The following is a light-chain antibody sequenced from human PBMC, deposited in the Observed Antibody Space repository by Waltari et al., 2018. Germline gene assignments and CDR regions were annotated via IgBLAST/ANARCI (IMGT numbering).Light chain of an antibody. J-gene: IGLJ2*01. CDR1: SSDVGGYTY. V-gene: IGLV2-11*01. CDR2: DVS. CDR3: CSYAGSYNFVV. Sequence: QSALTQPRSVSGSPGQSVTISCTGTSSDVGGYTYVSWYQQHPDKAPKLMIYDVSKRPSGVPDRFSGSKSGNTASLTISGLQAEDEADYYCCSYAGSYNFVVFGGGTKLTVL.